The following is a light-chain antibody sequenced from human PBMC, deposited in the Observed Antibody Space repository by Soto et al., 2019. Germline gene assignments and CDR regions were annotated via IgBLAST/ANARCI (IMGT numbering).Light chain of an antibody. CDR1: SSDVGGYNY. CDR3: SSYAGSNNVV. Sequence: QSALTQPPSASGSPGQSVTISCTGTSSDVGGYNYVSWYQHHPGKAPKLMIYEVSKRPSGVPDRFSDSKSGNTASLTVSGLQAEDEADYYCSSYAGSNNVVFGGGTKLTVL. J-gene: IGLJ2*01. CDR2: EVS. V-gene: IGLV2-8*01.